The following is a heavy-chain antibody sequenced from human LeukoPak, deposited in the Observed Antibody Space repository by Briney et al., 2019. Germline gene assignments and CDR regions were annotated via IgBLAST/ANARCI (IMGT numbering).Heavy chain of an antibody. V-gene: IGHV4-39*07. D-gene: IGHD6-19*01. CDR3: ARAEFGYSSGSGAFDI. CDR1: GGSISSSSYY. Sequence: SETLSLTCTVSGGSISSSSYYWGWIRQPPGKGLEWIGSIYYSGSTYYNPSLKSRVTISVDTSKNQFSLKLSSVTAADTAVYYCARAEFGYSSGSGAFDIWGQGTMVTVSS. J-gene: IGHJ3*02. CDR2: IYYSGST.